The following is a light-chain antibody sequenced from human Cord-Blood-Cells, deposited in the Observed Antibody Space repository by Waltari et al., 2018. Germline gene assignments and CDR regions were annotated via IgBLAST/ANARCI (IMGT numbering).Light chain of an antibody. V-gene: IGKV3-11*01. CDR3: QQRSNWPLT. CDR1: QSVSSY. J-gene: IGKJ5*01. CDR2: DAS. Sequence: EIVLTQSPATLSLSPGERATLSGRASQSVSSYLAWYQQKPGQAPRLLIYDASNRATGSPARFSGSGSGTDFTRTISGLEPEDFAVYYCQQRSNWPLTFCQGTRLEIK.